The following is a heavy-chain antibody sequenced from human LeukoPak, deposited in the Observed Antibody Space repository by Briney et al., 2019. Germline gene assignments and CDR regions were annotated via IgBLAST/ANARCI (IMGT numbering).Heavy chain of an antibody. D-gene: IGHD3-10*01. V-gene: IGHV3-20*04. J-gene: IGHJ4*02. CDR3: ARGGYYASGSYYNIDY. CDR2: INRNGGST. Sequence: GGSLRLSCAASGFTFDDYGMSWVRQAPGKGLEWVSGINRNGGSTGYADSVKGRFTISRDNAKNSLYLQMNSLRAEDTALYYCARGGYYASGSYYNIDYWGQGTLVTVSS. CDR1: GFTFDDYG.